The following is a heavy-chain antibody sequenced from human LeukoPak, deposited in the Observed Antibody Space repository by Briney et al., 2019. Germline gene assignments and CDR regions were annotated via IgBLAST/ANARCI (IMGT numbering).Heavy chain of an antibody. CDR2: ISAYNGDT. J-gene: IGHJ3*01. Sequence: GASVKVSCKASGYTFTSYGISWVRQAPGQGLEWRGWISAYNGDTNYAQKLQGRVTMTTDTSTSTAYMELRSLRSDDTAVYYCARGGWAVADNDTFDFWGQGTMVTVSS. CDR1: GYTFTSYG. V-gene: IGHV1-18*01. CDR3: ARGGWAVADNDTFDF. D-gene: IGHD6-19*01.